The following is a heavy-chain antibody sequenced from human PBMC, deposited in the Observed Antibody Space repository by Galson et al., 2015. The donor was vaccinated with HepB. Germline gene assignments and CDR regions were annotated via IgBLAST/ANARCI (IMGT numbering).Heavy chain of an antibody. J-gene: IGHJ4*02. CDR1: GYSFSTYW. Sequence: QSGAEVKKAGESLRISCKGSGYSFSTYWITWVRQMPGKGLEWMGRIDPSDSYTAYSPSFQGHVTISADKYISTAYLQWSSLKASDTAMYYCARGEVGPRDGDHWGQGTLVSVSS. D-gene: IGHD1-26*01. CDR2: IDPSDSYT. V-gene: IGHV5-10-1*01. CDR3: ARGEVGPRDGDH.